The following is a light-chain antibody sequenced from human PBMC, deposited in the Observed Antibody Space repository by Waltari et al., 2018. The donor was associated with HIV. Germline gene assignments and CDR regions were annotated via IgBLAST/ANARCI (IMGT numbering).Light chain of an antibody. V-gene: IGLV2-8*01. CDR3: SSFANRDGFYVL. CDR2: EVT. J-gene: IGLJ2*01. Sequence: QSALTQPPSASGSPGQSVTLSCTGTNSDIGTYDYVSWYQQHPGKAPKLVISEVTTRPSGVSGRFSGSKSGNTAFLTVSGLQAEDEADYYCSSFANRDGFYVLFGGGTRLTVL. CDR1: NSDIGTYDY.